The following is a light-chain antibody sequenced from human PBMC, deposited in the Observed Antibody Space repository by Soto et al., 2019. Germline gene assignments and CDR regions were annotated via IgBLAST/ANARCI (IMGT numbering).Light chain of an antibody. Sequence: QSVLTQPPSVSGTPGQRVTISCSGSGSNIGGDTRNWYQQLPGAAPKLLIYSINQRPSGVPDRFSGSKSGTSASLAISGLQSDDEADYYCASWNDSLNGVVFGGGTKLTVL. V-gene: IGLV1-44*01. CDR1: GSNIGGDT. CDR2: SIN. J-gene: IGLJ2*01. CDR3: ASWNDSLNGVV.